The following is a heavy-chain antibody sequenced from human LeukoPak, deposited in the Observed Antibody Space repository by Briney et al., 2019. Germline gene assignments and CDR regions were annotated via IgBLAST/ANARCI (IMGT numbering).Heavy chain of an antibody. D-gene: IGHD6-13*01. V-gene: IGHV4-39*07. CDR2: IYYSGST. Sequence: PSETLSLTCTVSGGSISSSSYYWGWIRQPPGKGLEWIGSIYYSGSTYYNPSLKSRVTISVDTSKNQFSLKLTSVTAADTAVYYCARDFPSTQSYSSSWSWDYWGQGTLVTVSS. CDR1: GGSISSSSYY. CDR3: ARDFPSTQSYSSSWSWDY. J-gene: IGHJ4*02.